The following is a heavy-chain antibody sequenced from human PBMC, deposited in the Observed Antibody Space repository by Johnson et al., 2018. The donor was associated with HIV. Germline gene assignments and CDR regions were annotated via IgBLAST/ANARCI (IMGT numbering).Heavy chain of an antibody. J-gene: IGHJ3*02. V-gene: IGHV3-11*04. CDR2: ISSSCSTI. CDR3: AREWIGHSSSWFRYAFDI. Sequence: QVQLVESGGGFVQPGGSLRLSCAASGFTFSDYYMSWIRQAPGKGLEWVSYISSSCSTIYYADSVKGRFTISRDNSKNTLYLQMNSLRAEDTTVYYCAREWIGHSSSWFRYAFDIWGQGTMVTVSS. CDR1: GFTFSDYY. D-gene: IGHD6-13*01.